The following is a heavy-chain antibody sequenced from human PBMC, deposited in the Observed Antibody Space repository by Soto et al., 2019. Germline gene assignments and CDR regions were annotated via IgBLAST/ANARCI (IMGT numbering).Heavy chain of an antibody. J-gene: IGHJ6*03. D-gene: IGHD2-2*01. Sequence: GGSLRLSCAASGFTFSSYAMSCVRQAPGKGLEWVSAISGRGGSTYYSDSVKGRFTISRDNSKNKLYLQMNSLRAEDTAVYYCVRVGYQLHHYYMDVWGKGTTVTVSS. CDR2: ISGRGGST. V-gene: IGHV3-23*01. CDR1: GFTFSSYA. CDR3: VRVGYQLHHYYMDV.